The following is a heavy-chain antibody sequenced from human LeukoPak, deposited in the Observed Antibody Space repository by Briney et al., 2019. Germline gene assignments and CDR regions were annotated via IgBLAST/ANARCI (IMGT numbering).Heavy chain of an antibody. V-gene: IGHV4-61*02. CDR2: IYTSGST. CDR3: ARELDVYFDY. Sequence: PSETLSLTCTVSGGSISSGSYYWSWIRQPAGKGLEWIGRIYTSGSTNYNPSLKSRVTISVDTSKNQFSLKLSSVTAADTAVYYCARELDVYFDYWGQGTLVTASS. J-gene: IGHJ4*02. CDR1: GGSISSGSYY. D-gene: IGHD6-6*01.